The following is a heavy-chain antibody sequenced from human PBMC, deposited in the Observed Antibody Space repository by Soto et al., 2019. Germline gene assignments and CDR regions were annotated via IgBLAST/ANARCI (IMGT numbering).Heavy chain of an antibody. CDR2: IYYSGST. CDR1: GGSISSGDYY. Sequence: SETLSLTCTVSGGSISSGDYYWSWIRQPPGKGLEWIGYIYYSGSTYYNPSLKSRVTISVDTSKNQFSLKLSSVTAADTAVYYCARVVTMIVVDSFDIWGQGTMVTVSS. D-gene: IGHD3-22*01. V-gene: IGHV4-30-4*01. CDR3: ARVVTMIVVDSFDI. J-gene: IGHJ3*02.